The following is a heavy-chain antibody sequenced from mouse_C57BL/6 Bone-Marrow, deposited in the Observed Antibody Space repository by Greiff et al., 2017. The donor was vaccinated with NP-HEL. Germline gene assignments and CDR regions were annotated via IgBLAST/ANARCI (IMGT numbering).Heavy chain of an antibody. CDR2: IDPENGDT. CDR3: TTQGPLVNFN. D-gene: IGHD1-3*01. Sequence: VQLKQSGAELVRPGASVKLSCTASGFNIKDDYMHWVKQRPEQGLEWIGWIDPENGDTEYASKFPGKDTITADTSSNTAYLQLSSLTSEDTAVYYCTTQGPLVNFNSGQGTLVTVSA. J-gene: IGHJ3*01. CDR1: GFNIKDDY. V-gene: IGHV14-4*01.